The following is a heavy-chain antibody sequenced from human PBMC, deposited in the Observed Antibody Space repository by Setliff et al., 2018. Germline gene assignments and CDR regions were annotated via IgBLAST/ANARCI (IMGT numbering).Heavy chain of an antibody. CDR1: GGSISSHY. V-gene: IGHV4-59*11. J-gene: IGHJ3*02. Sequence: PSETLSLTCTVPGGSISSHYWSWIRQPPGKGLEWIGYIYYSGSTNYNPSLKSRVTISVDTSKNQFSLKLSSVTAADTAVYYCARDLDLNYDFWSGYYYGNAFDIWGQGTMVTVS. D-gene: IGHD3-3*01. CDR2: IYYSGST. CDR3: ARDLDLNYDFWSGYYYGNAFDI.